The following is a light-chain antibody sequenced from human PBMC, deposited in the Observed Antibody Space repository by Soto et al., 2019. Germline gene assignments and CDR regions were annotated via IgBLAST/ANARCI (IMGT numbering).Light chain of an antibody. V-gene: IGKV3-11*01. Sequence: EIVLTQSPATLSLSPGERATLSCRASQSVSSYLAWYQQTPGQAPRLLIYDASNRATGIPARFSGSGSGTHFTLTLGSLEPEDFAVYYCQQRSNCPLTFGGGTKVEIK. CDR1: QSVSSY. J-gene: IGKJ4*01. CDR3: QQRSNCPLT. CDR2: DAS.